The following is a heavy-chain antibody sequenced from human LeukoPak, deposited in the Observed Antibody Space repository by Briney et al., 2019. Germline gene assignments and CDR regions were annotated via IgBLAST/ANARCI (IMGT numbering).Heavy chain of an antibody. CDR2: IYSGGNT. CDR1: GFTVSSSH. V-gene: IGHV3-53*01. D-gene: IGHD1-26*01. Sequence: GGSLRLSCVASGFTVSSSHMSWVRQAPGKGLEWVSIIYSGGNTYYADSVKGRFTISRDNSKNTLFFQMNSLGADDTAVYYCARRVAGSYSDWGQGTLVTVSS. J-gene: IGHJ4*02. CDR3: ARRVAGSYSD.